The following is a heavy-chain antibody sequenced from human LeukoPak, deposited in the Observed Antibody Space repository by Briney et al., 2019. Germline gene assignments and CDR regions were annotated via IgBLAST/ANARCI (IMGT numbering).Heavy chain of an antibody. Sequence: SETLSLTCAVYGGSFSGYYWSWIRQPPGKGLEWIGEINHSGSTNYNPSLKSRVTISVDTSKNQFSLKLSSVTAADTAVYYCARGDRAFDYWGQGTLVTVSS. V-gene: IGHV4-34*01. CDR1: GGSFSGYY. CDR2: INHSGST. CDR3: ARGDRAFDY. J-gene: IGHJ4*02.